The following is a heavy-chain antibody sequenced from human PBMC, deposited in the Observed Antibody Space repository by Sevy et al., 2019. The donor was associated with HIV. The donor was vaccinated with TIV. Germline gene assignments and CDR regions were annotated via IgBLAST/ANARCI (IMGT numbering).Heavy chain of an antibody. Sequence: ASVKVSCKASGYTFTDYYIHWVRQAPGQGLEWMGRINPDSGGTNYAQIFQGRVAMTTDTSISTAYMELSSLRSDDTAVYFCARVLLSYDSSGYRFDYWGPGTLVTVSS. D-gene: IGHD3-22*01. CDR2: INPDSGGT. J-gene: IGHJ4*02. CDR1: GYTFTDYY. CDR3: ARVLLSYDSSGYRFDY. V-gene: IGHV1-2*06.